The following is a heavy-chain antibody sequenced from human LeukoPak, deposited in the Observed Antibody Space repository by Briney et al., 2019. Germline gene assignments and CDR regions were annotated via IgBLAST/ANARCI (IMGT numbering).Heavy chain of an antibody. V-gene: IGHV4-59*08. Sequence: SETLSLTCTVSGGSISSYYWSWIRQPPGKGLEWIGYIYYSGSTNYNPSLKSRVTISVDTSKNQFSLKLSSVTAADTAVYYCARRIGYCSGGSCYENWFDPWGQGTLVTVSS. CDR2: IYYSGST. D-gene: IGHD2-15*01. J-gene: IGHJ5*02. CDR1: GGSISSYY. CDR3: ARRIGYCSGGSCYENWFDP.